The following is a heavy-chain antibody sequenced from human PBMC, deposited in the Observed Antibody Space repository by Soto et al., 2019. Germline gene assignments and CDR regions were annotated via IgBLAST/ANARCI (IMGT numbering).Heavy chain of an antibody. CDR3: ARESPIGSGFSGYDAIDI. V-gene: IGHV1-69*08. Sequence: QVQLVQSGAEVKEPGSSVKVSCKASGGTFSTSTFTWVRQAPGHGLEWLGRIIPILDTADYAQKFQGNVTITADKSTSTVFMELSSLRSEDTGMYYCARESPIGSGFSGYDAIDIWGQGTLVTVSP. J-gene: IGHJ4*02. CDR1: GGTFSTST. D-gene: IGHD5-12*01. CDR2: IIPILDTA.